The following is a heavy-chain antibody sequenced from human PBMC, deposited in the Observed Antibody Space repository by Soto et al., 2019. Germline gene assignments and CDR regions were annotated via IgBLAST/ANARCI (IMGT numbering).Heavy chain of an antibody. V-gene: IGHV3-21*01. CDR3: ARSSMLRGDYYGMDV. CDR1: GFTFSSYR. D-gene: IGHD3-10*02. J-gene: IGHJ6*02. CDR2: ISSSSSYI. Sequence: GGSLRLSCAASGFTFSSYRMNWVRQAPGKGLEWVSSISSSSSYIYYADSVKGRFTISRDNAKNSLYLQMNSLRAEDTAVYYCARSSMLRGDYYGMDVWGQGTTVTVSS.